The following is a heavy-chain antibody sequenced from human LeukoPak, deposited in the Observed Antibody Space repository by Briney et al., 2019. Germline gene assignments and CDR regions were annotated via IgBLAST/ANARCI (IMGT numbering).Heavy chain of an antibody. CDR3: AKRDTYYYDSSGSFDH. CDR1: GFTFSSYA. J-gene: IGHJ4*02. V-gene: IGHV3-23*01. D-gene: IGHD3-22*01. Sequence: GGSLRLSCAASGFTFSSYAMSWVRQAPGKGLEWVSAISGSGGSTYYADSVKGRFTISRDNSKNTLYLQMNSLRAEDTAVYYCAKRDTYYYDSSGSFDHWGQGTLVTVSS. CDR2: ISGSGGST.